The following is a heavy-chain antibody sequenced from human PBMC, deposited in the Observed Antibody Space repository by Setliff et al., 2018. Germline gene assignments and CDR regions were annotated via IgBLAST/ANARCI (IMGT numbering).Heavy chain of an antibody. CDR3: FGAGTCSY. J-gene: IGHJ4*02. D-gene: IGHD3-10*01. CDR1: GFPFSTYW. Sequence: PGGSLRLSCVASGFPFSTYWLNWVRQAPGKGLEWVANINQDGSEKYYADSVKGRSTISRDNAKNSLSLQMNNLRTEDTAVYYCFGAGTCSYWGQGTLVTVSS. V-gene: IGHV3-7*01. CDR2: INQDGSEK.